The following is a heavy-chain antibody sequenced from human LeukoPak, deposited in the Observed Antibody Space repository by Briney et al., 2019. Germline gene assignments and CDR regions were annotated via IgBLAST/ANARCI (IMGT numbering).Heavy chain of an antibody. CDR2: IYYSGST. Sequence: SETLSLTCTVSGGSISSGGYYWSWIRQHPGKCLEWIGYIYYSGSTYYNPSPKSRVTISVDTSKNQFSLKLSSVTAADTAVYYCARVGSNYYYGMDVWGQGTTVTVSS. V-gene: IGHV4-31*03. D-gene: IGHD2-2*01. J-gene: IGHJ6*02. CDR1: GGSISSGGYY. CDR3: ARVGSNYYYGMDV.